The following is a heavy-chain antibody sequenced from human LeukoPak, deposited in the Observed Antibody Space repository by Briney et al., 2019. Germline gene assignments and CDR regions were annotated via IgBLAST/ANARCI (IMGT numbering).Heavy chain of an antibody. J-gene: IGHJ6*02. D-gene: IGHD5-18*01. Sequence: GGSLRLSCAASGFTFSSYAMHWVRQAPGKGLEWVAVISYDGSNKYYADSVKGRFTISRDNSKNTLYLQMNSLRAEDTAVYYCARVPAGRYSYGLYYYYYGMDVWGQGTTVTVSS. CDR2: ISYDGSNK. CDR1: GFTFSSYA. V-gene: IGHV3-30-3*01. CDR3: ARVPAGRYSYGLYYYYYGMDV.